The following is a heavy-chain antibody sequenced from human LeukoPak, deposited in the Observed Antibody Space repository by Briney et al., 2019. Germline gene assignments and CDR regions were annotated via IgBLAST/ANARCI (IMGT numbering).Heavy chain of an antibody. CDR2: IYYSGST. Sequence: PSETPSLTCTVSGGSISSYYWSWIRQPPGKGLEWIGYIYYSGSTNYNPSLKSRVTISVDTSKNLFSLKLSSMTAADTAVYFCARDCSGWNYFDLWGQGTLVTVSS. CDR3: ARDCSGWNYFDL. CDR1: GGSISSYY. V-gene: IGHV4-59*01. D-gene: IGHD6-25*01. J-gene: IGHJ4*02.